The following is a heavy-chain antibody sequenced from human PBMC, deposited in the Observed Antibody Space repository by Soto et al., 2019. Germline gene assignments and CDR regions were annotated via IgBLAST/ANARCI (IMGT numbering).Heavy chain of an antibody. CDR3: ASHYDILTGYYPKPWYYFDY. D-gene: IGHD3-9*01. V-gene: IGHV4-39*01. CDR1: GGSISSSSYY. CDR2: IYYSGST. J-gene: IGHJ4*02. Sequence: PSETLSLTCTVSGGSISSSSYYWGWIRQPPGKGLEWIGSIYYSGSTYYNPSLKSRVTISVDTSKNQFSLKLSSVTAADTAVYYCASHYDILTGYYPKPWYYFDYWGQGTLVNVSS.